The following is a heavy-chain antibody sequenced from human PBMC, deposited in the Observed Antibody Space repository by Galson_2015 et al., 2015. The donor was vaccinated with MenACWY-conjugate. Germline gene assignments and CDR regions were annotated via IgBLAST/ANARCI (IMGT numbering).Heavy chain of an antibody. CDR1: GFTFSSYW. CDR3: ARAGWYRFDY. CDR2: INSDGITI. D-gene: IGHD6-19*01. J-gene: IGHJ4*02. V-gene: IGHV3-74*01. Sequence: SLRLSCAPSGFTFSSYWMHWVRQAPGEGLMWVARINSDGITINYADSVKGRFTISRDNAKNTLYLQMNSLRAEDTAVYYCARAGWYRFDYWGQGT.